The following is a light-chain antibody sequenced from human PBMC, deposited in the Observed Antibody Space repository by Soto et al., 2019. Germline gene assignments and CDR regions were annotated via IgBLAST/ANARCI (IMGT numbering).Light chain of an antibody. CDR3: AAWDDSLKGYV. J-gene: IGLJ1*01. CDR1: SSNIGSNS. Sequence: QSVLTQPPSASGTPGQRVTISCSGSSSNIGSNSVNWYQQLPGTAPKLLIYSNDRRPSGVPDRFSGSKSGTSASLAISGLQSEYEADYYCAAWDDSLKGYVFGTGTKLTVL. CDR2: SND. V-gene: IGLV1-44*01.